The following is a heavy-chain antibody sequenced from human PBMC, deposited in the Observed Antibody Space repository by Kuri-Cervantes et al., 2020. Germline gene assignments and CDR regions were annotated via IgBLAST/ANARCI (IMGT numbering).Heavy chain of an antibody. V-gene: IGHV2-26*01. CDR1: GFSLSNARMG. CDR2: IFSNDEK. Sequence: SGPTLVKPTETLTLTCTVSGFSLSNARMGVSWIRQPPGNALEWLAHIFSNDEKSYSTSLKSRLTISKDTSKSQVVLTMTNMDPVDTATYYCARTQTLGTYYLDYWGQGTLVTVSS. J-gene: IGHJ4*02. D-gene: IGHD1/OR15-1a*01. CDR3: ARTQTLGTYYLDY.